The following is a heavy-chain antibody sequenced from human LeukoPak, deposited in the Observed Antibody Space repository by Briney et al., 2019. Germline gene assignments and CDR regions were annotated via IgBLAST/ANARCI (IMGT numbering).Heavy chain of an antibody. J-gene: IGHJ5*02. V-gene: IGHV4-34*01. CDR3: ARGIRRVDP. CDR2: IFYSGGT. Sequence: SETLSLTCAVYGGSFSGYYWAWIRQSPGKGLEWIGSIFYSGGTYDNPSLKSRLTLSVDTFKNQFSLKLSSVTAADTAVYYCARGIRRVDPWGQGTLVTVSS. CDR1: GGSFSGYY.